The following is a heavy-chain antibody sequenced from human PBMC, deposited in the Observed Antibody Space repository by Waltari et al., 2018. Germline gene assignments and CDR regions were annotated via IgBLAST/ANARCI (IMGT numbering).Heavy chain of an antibody. J-gene: IGHJ4*02. Sequence: EVHLVESGGGLVQPGGSLRLSCAASGFTFTDSWMSWVRQAPGKGPEWVANIHKDGSEKNYVDYVKGRFTISRDNVKDSVYLQMNSLRADDTAMYYCVRDHWGPDYWCQGTLVTVSS. CDR2: IHKDGSEK. CDR3: VRDHWGPDY. V-gene: IGHV3-7*01. D-gene: IGHD7-27*01. CDR1: GFTFTDSW.